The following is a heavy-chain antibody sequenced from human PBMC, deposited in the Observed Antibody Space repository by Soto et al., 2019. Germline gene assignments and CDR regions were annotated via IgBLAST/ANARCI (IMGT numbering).Heavy chain of an antibody. D-gene: IGHD3-10*01. J-gene: IGHJ6*02. V-gene: IGHV3-33*01. Sequence: QVQLVESGGGVVQPGRSLRLSCAASGFTFSNYGMHWVRQAPGKGLEWVAVIVNDGSNRYHADSVKDRFTISRDNSKNMLYLQMNSLRAEDTAVYYCARDDEYSGNGMDVWGQGTTVTVS. CDR2: IVNDGSNR. CDR1: GFTFSNYG. CDR3: ARDDEYSGNGMDV.